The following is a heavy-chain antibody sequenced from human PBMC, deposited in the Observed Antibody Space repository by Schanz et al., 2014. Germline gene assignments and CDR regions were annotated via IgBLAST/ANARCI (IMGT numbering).Heavy chain of an antibody. J-gene: IGHJ4*02. V-gene: IGHV4-59*08. CDR1: GGSISSYY. CDR3: ARRIWDGDYYYFDY. Sequence: QVQLQESGPGLVKPSETLSLTCTVSGGSISSYYWSWIRQPPGKGLEWIGFIYYRGNTTYNPSLTSRVTMSEDSSKNQSSQKRSSVTAADTAVYYCARRIWDGDYYYFDYWGQGTLVTVSS. CDR2: IYYRGNT. D-gene: IGHD4-17*01.